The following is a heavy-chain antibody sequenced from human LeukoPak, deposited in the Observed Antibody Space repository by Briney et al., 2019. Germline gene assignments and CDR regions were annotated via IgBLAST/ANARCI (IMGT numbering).Heavy chain of an antibody. CDR2: AFYSGST. Sequence: SETLSLTCTVSGGSVSSASYYWSWIRQPPGKGLEWIGFAFYSGSTYYNPSLTSRVSISVDTSKNQYSLKLSSVTAADTAVYYCARDFLGDYYYGMDVWGQGTTVTVSS. CDR3: ARDFLGDYYYGMDV. D-gene: IGHD3-16*01. J-gene: IGHJ6*02. V-gene: IGHV4-61*01. CDR1: GGSVSSASYY.